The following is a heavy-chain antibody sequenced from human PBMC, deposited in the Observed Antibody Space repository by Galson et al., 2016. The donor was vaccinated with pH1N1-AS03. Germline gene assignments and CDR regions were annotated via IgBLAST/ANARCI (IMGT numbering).Heavy chain of an antibody. J-gene: IGHJ4*02. Sequence: SLRLSCAASGFTFSTYCMSWVRQAPGKGLEWVANIKQDGSEKFYVDSLKGRFTISRDNAKNALYLQMSSLRAEDTAMYYCAGGAPEDHLLNPLWNGGQGTLVTVSS. CDR1: GFTFSTYC. D-gene: IGHD2-2*01. CDR2: IKQDGSEK. CDR3: AGGAPEDHLLNPLWN. V-gene: IGHV3-7*01.